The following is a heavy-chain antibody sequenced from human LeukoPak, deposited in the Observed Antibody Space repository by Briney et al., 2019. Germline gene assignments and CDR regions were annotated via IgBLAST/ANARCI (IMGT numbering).Heavy chain of an antibody. D-gene: IGHD4/OR15-4a*01. J-gene: IGHJ4*02. CDR2: ISYDGSNK. CDR3: ARRAGAYSHPYDY. CDR1: GFTFSTYA. Sequence: GGSLRLSCAPSGFTFSTYAMHWVRQAPGKGLEWVAVISYDGSNKYYADSVKGRFTISRDNSKNTLYLQMNSLRAEDTALYYCARRAGAYSHPYDYWGQGTLVTVSS. V-gene: IGHV3-30*04.